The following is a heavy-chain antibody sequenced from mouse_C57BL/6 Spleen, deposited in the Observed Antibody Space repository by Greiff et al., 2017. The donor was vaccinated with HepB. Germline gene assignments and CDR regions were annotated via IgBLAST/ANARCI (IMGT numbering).Heavy chain of an antibody. CDR2: ISSGGDYI. D-gene: IGHD2-1*01. CDR3: TRARGGNYYYAMDY. CDR1: GFTFSSYA. V-gene: IGHV5-9-1*02. J-gene: IGHJ4*01. Sequence: DVMLVESGEGLVKPGGSLKLSCAASGFTFSSYAMSWVRQTPEKRLEWVAYISSGGDYIYYADTVKGRFTISRDNARNTLYLQMSSLKSEDTAMYYCTRARGGNYYYAMDYWGQGTSVTVSS.